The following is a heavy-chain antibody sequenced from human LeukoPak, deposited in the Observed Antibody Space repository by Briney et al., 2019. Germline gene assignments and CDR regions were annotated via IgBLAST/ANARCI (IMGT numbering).Heavy chain of an antibody. CDR1: GGTFISYA. V-gene: IGHV1-69*13. CDR3: TRPNSSTSGVYFDY. CDR2: IIPIFGTT. D-gene: IGHD6-6*01. Sequence: ASVKVSCKASGGTFISYAISWVRQAPGQGLEWMGGIIPIFGTTNYAQKFQGRVTITADESTSTAYMELSSLRSEDTAVYYCTRPNSSTSGVYFDYWGQGTLVTVSS. J-gene: IGHJ4*02.